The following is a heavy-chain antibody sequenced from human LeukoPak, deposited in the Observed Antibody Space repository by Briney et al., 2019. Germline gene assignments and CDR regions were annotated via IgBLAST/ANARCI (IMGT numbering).Heavy chain of an antibody. CDR3: ARDDIVVVPAAMGDYYYYYMDV. J-gene: IGHJ6*03. D-gene: IGHD2-2*01. CDR2: IRYDGSNK. V-gene: IGHV3-30*02. CDR1: GFTFSSYG. Sequence: GGSLRLSCAASGFTFSSYGMHWVRQAPGKGLEWVAFIRYDGSNKYYADSVKGRFTISRDNSKNTLYLQMNSLRAEDTAVYYRARDDIVVVPAAMGDYYYYYMDVWGKGTTVTISS.